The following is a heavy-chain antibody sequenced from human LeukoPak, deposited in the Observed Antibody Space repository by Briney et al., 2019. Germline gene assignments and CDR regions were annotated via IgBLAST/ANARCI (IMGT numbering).Heavy chain of an antibody. Sequence: ASVKVSCKASGYTFNSHGISWVRQAPGQGLEWMGWINPNSGGTNYAQKFQGRVTMTRDTSISTAYMELSRLRSDDTAVYYCARDHEELRYFDWLFHFDYWGQGTLVTVSS. CDR2: INPNSGGT. D-gene: IGHD3-9*01. CDR3: ARDHEELRYFDWLFHFDY. J-gene: IGHJ4*02. CDR1: GYTFNSHG. V-gene: IGHV1-2*02.